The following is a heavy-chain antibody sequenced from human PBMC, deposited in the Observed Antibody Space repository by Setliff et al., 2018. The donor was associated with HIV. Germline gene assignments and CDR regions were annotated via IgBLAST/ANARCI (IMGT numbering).Heavy chain of an antibody. CDR3: ARGGGDGYNYNYYYYGMDV. Sequence: SETLSLTCTVSGGSISSGSYYWSWIRQPAGKGLEWIGRIYTSGSTNYNPSLKSRVTISVDTSKNQFSLKLSSVTAADTAVYYCARGGGDGYNYNYYYYGMDVWGQGTTVTVSS. CDR2: IYTSGST. V-gene: IGHV4-61*02. CDR1: GGSISSGSYY. D-gene: IGHD1-1*01. J-gene: IGHJ6*02.